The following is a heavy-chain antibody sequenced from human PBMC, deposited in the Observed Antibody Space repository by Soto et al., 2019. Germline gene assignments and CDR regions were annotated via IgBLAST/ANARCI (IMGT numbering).Heavy chain of an antibody. J-gene: IGHJ6*02. CDR2: TYNGGTT. D-gene: IGHD2-2*01. V-gene: IGHV3-53*01. Sequence: EVQLVESGGDLIQSGGSLRLSCAVSGVTVSDSYINWVRQAPGRGLEWVSVTYNGGTTFYADSVKGRFTISRDGSKNTVDLQMSNLRVEDTAIYYCARGLGTYCTSFSCSNYYFGMGVWGRGTTVTVSS. CDR1: GVTVSDSY. CDR3: ARGLGTYCTSFSCSNYYFGMGV.